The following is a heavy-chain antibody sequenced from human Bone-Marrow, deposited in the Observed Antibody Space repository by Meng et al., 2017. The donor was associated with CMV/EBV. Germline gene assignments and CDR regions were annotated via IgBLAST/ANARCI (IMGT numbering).Heavy chain of an antibody. CDR3: ARTYSSGWYSALGY. J-gene: IGHJ4*02. CDR2: ISAYNGNT. D-gene: IGHD6-19*01. CDR1: GYTFTSYG. V-gene: IGHV1-18*01. Sequence: ASVKVSCKASGYTFTSYGISWVRQAPGQGLEWMGWISAYNGNTNYAQKLQGRVTMTTDTSTSTAYMELRSLRSEDTAVYYCARTYSSGWYSALGYWGQGTLVTVSS.